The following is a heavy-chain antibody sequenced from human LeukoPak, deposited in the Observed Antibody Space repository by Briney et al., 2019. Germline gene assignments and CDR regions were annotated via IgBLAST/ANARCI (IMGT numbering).Heavy chain of an antibody. J-gene: IGHJ4*02. CDR3: TTVTYSCSWYPFDY. Sequence: GGSLRLACAASGFTFSNAWMSWVRQAPGKGLEWVGRIKSKTDGGTTDYAAPVKGRFTISRDDSKNTLYLEMNSLKTEDTAVYYCTTVTYSCSWYPFDYWGQGTLVTVSS. D-gene: IGHD6-13*01. V-gene: IGHV3-15*01. CDR1: GFTFSNAW. CDR2: IKSKTDGGTT.